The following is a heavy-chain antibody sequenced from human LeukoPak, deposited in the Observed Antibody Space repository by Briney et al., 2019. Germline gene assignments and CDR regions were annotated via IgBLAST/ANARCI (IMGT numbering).Heavy chain of an antibody. V-gene: IGHV4-34*01. J-gene: IGHJ4*02. CDR3: ARHPVFDY. CDR1: GGSFSGYY. CDR2: INHSGST. Sequence: SETLSLTCAVYGGSFSGYYWSWIRQPPGKGLEWIGEINHSGSTNYNPSLKSRVTISVDTSKNQFSLKLSSVTAADTAVYYCARHPVFDYWGQGTLVTVSS.